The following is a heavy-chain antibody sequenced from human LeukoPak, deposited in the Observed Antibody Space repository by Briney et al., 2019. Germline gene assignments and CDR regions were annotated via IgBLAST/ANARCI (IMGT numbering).Heavy chain of an antibody. V-gene: IGHV3-7*01. J-gene: IGHJ4*02. CDR2: IKYDGTHK. CDR1: GISFSSFW. CDR3: ARAGGYSYGNYYFDY. D-gene: IGHD5-18*01. Sequence: PGGSLRLSCVASGISFSSFWMAWVRQAPGKGLEWVANIKYDGTHKFYAGSVKGRFTISRDNSKNTLYLQMNSLRAEDTAVYYCARAGGYSYGNYYFDYWGQGTLVTVSS.